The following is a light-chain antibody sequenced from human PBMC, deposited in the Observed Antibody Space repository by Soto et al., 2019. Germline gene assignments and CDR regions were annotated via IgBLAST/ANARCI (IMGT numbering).Light chain of an antibody. Sequence: DVVMTQSPLSLPVTLGQPASISCRSSQSLVYSDGNTYLNWFQQRPGQSPRRLIYKVSNRDSGVXCXXSGRGSGTDFTLTVRGVEAGDVGVYYCMPATRWPRTFGQGTKLEI. CDR3: MPATRWPRT. CDR1: QSLVYSDGNTY. V-gene: IGKV2-30*01. CDR2: KVS. J-gene: IGKJ2*01.